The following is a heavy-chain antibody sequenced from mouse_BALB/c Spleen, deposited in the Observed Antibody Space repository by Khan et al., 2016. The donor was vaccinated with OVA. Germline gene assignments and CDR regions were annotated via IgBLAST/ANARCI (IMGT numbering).Heavy chain of an antibody. CDR1: GYTFTSYW. J-gene: IGHJ4*01. D-gene: IGHD2-10*02. V-gene: IGHV1-69*02. CDR3: ARDQYGNYVYAMDD. Sequence: QVHLQQPGAELVKPGAPVKLSCKASGYTFTSYWMNWVKQRPGRGLEWIGRIDPSDSETHYNQNFKDKATMTVDKSSSTAYIQLSSLTSEDSAVYYCARDQYGNYVYAMDDWGQGTSGTGAS. CDR2: IDPSDSET.